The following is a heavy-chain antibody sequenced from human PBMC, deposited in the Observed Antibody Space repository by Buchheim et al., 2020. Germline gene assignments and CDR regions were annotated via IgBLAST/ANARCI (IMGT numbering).Heavy chain of an antibody. D-gene: IGHD1-1*01. CDR3: AREDGTVNYYYNYGMKV. V-gene: IGHV3-72*01. CDR1: GFTFSDHY. CDR2: IRDKANTYTT. J-gene: IGHJ6*02. Sequence: EVQLVESGGGLVQPGGSLRLSCAASGFTFSDHYMDWVRQAPGKGLEWVGRIRDKANTYTTEYAASVEGRFTISRDDSKNSLYLQMKSLKTEDTAVYYCAREDGTVNYYYNYGMKVWGQGTT.